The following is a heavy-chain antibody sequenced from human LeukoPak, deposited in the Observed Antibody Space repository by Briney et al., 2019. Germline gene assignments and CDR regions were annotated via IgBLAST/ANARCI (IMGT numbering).Heavy chain of an antibody. J-gene: IGHJ4*02. Sequence: GGSLRLSCAASGFTFSNAWMNWVRQAPGKGLEWVGRIKSKTDGGTPGYAAPVKGRFTISRDDSKNTLYLQMNSLKTEDTAVYYCTTGHYYDSSGFYFWGQGTLVTVSS. CDR3: TTGHYYDSSGFYF. CDR2: IKSKTDGGTP. V-gene: IGHV3-15*07. CDR1: GFTFSNAW. D-gene: IGHD3-22*01.